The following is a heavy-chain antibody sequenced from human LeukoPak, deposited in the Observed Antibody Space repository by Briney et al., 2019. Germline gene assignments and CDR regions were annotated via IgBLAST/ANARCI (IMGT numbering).Heavy chain of an antibody. D-gene: IGHD3-22*01. CDR1: GGSISSGDYY. CDR2: MYYSGNT. J-gene: IGHJ5*02. CDR3: ARPYYYDSRIDP. Sequence: PSQTLSLTCTVSGGSISSGDYYWSWIRQPPGKSLEWIAYMYYSGNTYYNPSLKSRVTMSADTSKNQLSLKLSSVTAADTAVYYCARPYYYDSRIDPWGQGILVTVSS. V-gene: IGHV4-30-4*01.